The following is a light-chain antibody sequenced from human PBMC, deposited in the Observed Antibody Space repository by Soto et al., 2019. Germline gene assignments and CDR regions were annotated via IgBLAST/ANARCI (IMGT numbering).Light chain of an antibody. J-gene: IGKJ4*01. CDR1: QSVNNN. CDR2: GAS. CDR3: QQYNNWPFT. V-gene: IGKV3-15*01. Sequence: EIAITQSPATLSVSPGERATLSCRASQSVNNNLAWYQQKPGQAPRLLIYGASTRATGIPARFSGSGSGTEFTLTISSLQSEDFAVYYCQQYNNWPFTFGGGTKVEIK.